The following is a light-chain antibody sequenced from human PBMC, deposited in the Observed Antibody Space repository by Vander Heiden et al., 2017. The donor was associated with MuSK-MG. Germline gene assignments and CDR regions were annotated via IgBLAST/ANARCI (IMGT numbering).Light chain of an antibody. CDR2: DDN. J-gene: IGLJ1*01. V-gene: IGLV3-21*02. Sequence: SSVLTQSPPVSVAPGPTARITCGGTDIGSNIVHWYQLQPGQAPVMVVYDDNDRHSGIPERVSGSNSGNTATLTISRVEAGDEADYYCQVWDSSSDHYVFGTGTKVTVL. CDR3: QVWDSSSDHYV. CDR1: DIGSNI.